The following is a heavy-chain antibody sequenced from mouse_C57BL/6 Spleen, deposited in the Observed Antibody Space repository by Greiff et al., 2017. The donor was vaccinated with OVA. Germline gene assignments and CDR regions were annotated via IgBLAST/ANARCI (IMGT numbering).Heavy chain of an antibody. V-gene: IGHV1-53*01. CDR1: GYTFTSYW. Sequence: QVQLQQPGTELVKPGASVTLSCKASGYTFTSYWMHWVKQRPGQGLEWIGNINPSNGGTNYNEKFKSKATLTVDKSSSTAYMQLSSLTSEDSAVYYCARSRGGTTESFAMDYWGQGTSVTVSS. J-gene: IGHJ4*01. CDR2: INPSNGGT. D-gene: IGHD1-1*01. CDR3: ARSRGGTTESFAMDY.